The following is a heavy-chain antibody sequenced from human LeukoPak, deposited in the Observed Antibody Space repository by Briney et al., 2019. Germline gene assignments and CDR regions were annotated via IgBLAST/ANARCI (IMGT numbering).Heavy chain of an antibody. CDR2: IYSGGST. CDR1: GFTVSSNY. D-gene: IGHD5-24*01. J-gene: IGHJ4*02. V-gene: IGHV3-53*01. CDR3: ARGLIEMAAPFDY. Sequence: PGGSLRLSCAASGFTVSSNYMSWVRQAPGKGLEWVSVIYSGGSTYYADSVKGRFTISRDNSKNTLYLQMNSLRAEDTAVYYCARGLIEMAAPFDYWGQGTLVTVSS.